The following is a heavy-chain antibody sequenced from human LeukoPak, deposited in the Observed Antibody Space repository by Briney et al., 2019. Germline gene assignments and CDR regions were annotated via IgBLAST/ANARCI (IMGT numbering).Heavy chain of an antibody. CDR1: GDSVSSNSAA. CDR3: ARGGYGSGWDYMDV. D-gene: IGHD3-10*01. J-gene: IGHJ6*03. V-gene: IGHV6-1*01. CDR2: TYYRSKWFN. Sequence: SQTLSLTCAISGDSVSSNSAAWNWIRQSPSRGLEWLGRTYYRSKWFNDYAVSVKSRVTINPDTSKNQFSLKLSSVTAADTAVYYCARGGYGSGWDYMDVWGKGTTVTVSS.